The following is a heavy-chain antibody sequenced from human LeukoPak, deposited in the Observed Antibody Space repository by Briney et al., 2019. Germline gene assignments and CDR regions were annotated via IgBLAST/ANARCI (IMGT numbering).Heavy chain of an antibody. Sequence: PGGSLRLSCAASGFTFSSYGMHWVRQAPGKGLEWVAFIRCDGSNKYYADSVKGRFTISRDNSKNTLYLQMNSLRAEDTAVYYCAKDEGGWLFDYWGQGTLVTVSS. CDR3: AKDEGGWLFDY. J-gene: IGHJ4*02. V-gene: IGHV3-30*02. CDR1: GFTFSSYG. CDR2: IRCDGSNK. D-gene: IGHD6-19*01.